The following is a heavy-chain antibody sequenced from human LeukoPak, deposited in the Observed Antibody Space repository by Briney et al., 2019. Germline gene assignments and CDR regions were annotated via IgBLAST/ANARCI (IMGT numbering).Heavy chain of an antibody. V-gene: IGHV1-2*06. CDR1: GSTFTGYH. CDR3: ARDYCSSTSCLFDY. D-gene: IGHD2-2*01. CDR2: INPNSGDT. Sequence: ASVKVCCKAAGSTFTGYHMHWVGQAPGQGREWMGRINPNSGDTNYAQKFQGRVTMTRDTSISTAYVELSRLRSDDTAVYYCARDYCSSTSCLFDYWGQGTLVTVSS. J-gene: IGHJ4*02.